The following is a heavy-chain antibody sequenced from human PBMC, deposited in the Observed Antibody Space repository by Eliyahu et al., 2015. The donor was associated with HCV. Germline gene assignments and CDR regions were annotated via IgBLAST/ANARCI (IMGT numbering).Heavy chain of an antibody. CDR1: GGSFRDFY. V-gene: IGHV4-34*02. Sequence: QVQLQQWGAGLLKPSETLSLTCAVYGGSFRDFYWSWIRQPPGKGLEWIGEINHSGTTNYNPSLKSRVTMSVDTSKNQFSLKLTSVTAADTAVYYCARGDWSPQVLDRWVQGTLVTVSS. CDR2: INHSGTT. CDR3: ARGDWSPQVLDR. D-gene: IGHD1-1*01. J-gene: IGHJ5*02.